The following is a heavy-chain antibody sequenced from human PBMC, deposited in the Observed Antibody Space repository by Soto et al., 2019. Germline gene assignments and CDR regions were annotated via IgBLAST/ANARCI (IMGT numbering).Heavy chain of an antibody. V-gene: IGHV3-30-3*01. D-gene: IGHD2-2*01. CDR3: ARDYGYCSSPTCHFDY. Sequence: GGSLRPSCAASGFTFSSYSMHWVRQAPGKGLEWVAVISYVGSNKYYADFVKGRFTISRDNSKNTVFLQMNSLRPEDTAVYYCARDYGYCSSPTCHFDYWGQGTLVTVSS. J-gene: IGHJ4*02. CDR2: ISYVGSNK. CDR1: GFTFSSYS.